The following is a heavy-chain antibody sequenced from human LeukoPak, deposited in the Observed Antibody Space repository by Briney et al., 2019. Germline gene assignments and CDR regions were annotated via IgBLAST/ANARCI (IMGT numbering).Heavy chain of an antibody. Sequence: GGSLRLSCTASGLTFSSHWMHWVRQAPGKGLVWVSRITNDGSSTTYADSVKGRFTISRDNAKNMLYLQVNSLRAEDTAVYYCARRYCSGGSCSFDYWGQGTLVTVSS. D-gene: IGHD2-15*01. CDR1: GLTFSSHW. V-gene: IGHV3-74*01. CDR3: ARRYCSGGSCSFDY. CDR2: ITNDGSST. J-gene: IGHJ4*02.